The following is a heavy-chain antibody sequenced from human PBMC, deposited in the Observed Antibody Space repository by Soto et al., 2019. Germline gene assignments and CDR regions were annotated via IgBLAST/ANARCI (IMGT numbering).Heavy chain of an antibody. CDR3: VKEMATFFFDY. CDR2: INSAGSVT. V-gene: IGHV3-43*01. CDR1: GFTFDACP. D-gene: IGHD5-12*01. Sequence: GGSLRLSCAASGFTFDACPMHWVRQAPGKGLQWVALINSAGSVTYYADSVKGRFTISRDNNKNSLYMHKNNLRTEDTAFYYCVKEMATFFFDYWGQGALVTVSS. J-gene: IGHJ4*02.